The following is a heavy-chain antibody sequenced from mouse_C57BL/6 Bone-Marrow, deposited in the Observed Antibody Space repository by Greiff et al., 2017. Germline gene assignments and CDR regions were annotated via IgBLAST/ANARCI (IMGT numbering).Heavy chain of an antibody. CDR1: GFSLTSYA. V-gene: IGHV2-9-1*01. CDR2: IWTGGGT. CDR3: ARKRGTAQVYYAMDY. D-gene: IGHD3-2*02. Sequence: VQLQESGPGLVAPSQSLSITCTVSGFSLTSYAISWVRQPPGKGLEWLGVIWTGGGTNYNSALKSRLSISKDNSKSQVFLKMNSLQTADTARYYCARKRGTAQVYYAMDYWGQGTSGTVSS. J-gene: IGHJ4*01.